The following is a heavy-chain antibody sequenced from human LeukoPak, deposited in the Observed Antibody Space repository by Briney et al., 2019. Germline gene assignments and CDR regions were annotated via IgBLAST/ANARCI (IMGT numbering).Heavy chain of an antibody. CDR1: GGSISSGGYY. CDR2: IDYSGTT. D-gene: IGHD3/OR15-3a*01. Sequence: NPSETLSLTCTVSGGSISSGGYYWSWIRQPPGRGLEWIGYIDYSGTTYYNPSLKSRVTISGDRSKNHLSLKLNSVTAADTAVYYCARAQYDFLTGYRYYYYYMDVWGKGTTVTVSS. CDR3: ARAQYDFLTGYRYYYYYMDV. J-gene: IGHJ6*03. V-gene: IGHV4-30-2*01.